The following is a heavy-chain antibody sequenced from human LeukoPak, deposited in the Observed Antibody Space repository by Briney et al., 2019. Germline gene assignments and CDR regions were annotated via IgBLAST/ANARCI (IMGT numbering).Heavy chain of an antibody. CDR1: GGSFSGYY. J-gene: IGHJ4*02. D-gene: IGHD6-19*01. CDR3: ARVPGIAVAGNRHYFYY. CDR2: INHSGST. V-gene: IGHV4-34*01. Sequence: SETLSLTCAVYGGSFSGYYWSWIRQPPGKGLEWIGEINHSGSTTYNPSLNSRVTISVDTSENQFSLKLSSVTAAATAVYYCARVPGIAVAGNRHYFYYWGQGTLVTVSS.